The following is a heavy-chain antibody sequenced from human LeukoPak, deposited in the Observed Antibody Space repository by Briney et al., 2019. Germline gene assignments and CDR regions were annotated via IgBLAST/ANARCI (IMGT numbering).Heavy chain of an antibody. J-gene: IGHJ4*02. Sequence: SETLSLTCTVSGGSISSSSYYWGWIRQPPGKGLEWIGSIYYSGSTYYNPSLKSRVTISVDTSKNQFSLKLSSVTAADTAVYYCARVRGGRYRVGYWGQGTLVTVSS. CDR1: GGSISSSSYY. D-gene: IGHD1-26*01. V-gene: IGHV4-39*07. CDR2: IYYSGST. CDR3: ARVRGGRYRVGY.